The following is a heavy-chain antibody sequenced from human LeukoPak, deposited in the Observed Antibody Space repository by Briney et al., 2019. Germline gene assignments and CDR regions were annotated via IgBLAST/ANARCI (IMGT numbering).Heavy chain of an antibody. CDR1: GFSLSRYW. D-gene: IGHD2/OR15-2a*01. V-gene: IGHV3-7*01. CDR2: IGKDGTGN. J-gene: IGHJ4*02. CDR3: ARDLDFYATDY. Sequence: GGSLRLSCPASGFSLSRYWMSWVRQAPGKGLEWVANIGKDGTGNHYVGSVKGRFTISKDNARNSLYLQMNSLRADDTAVYYCARDLDFYATDYWGQGTLVTVSS.